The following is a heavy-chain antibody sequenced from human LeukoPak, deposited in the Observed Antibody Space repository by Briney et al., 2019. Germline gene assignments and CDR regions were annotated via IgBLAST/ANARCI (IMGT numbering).Heavy chain of an antibody. CDR3: ARGYYDSSGYSIPYWFDP. CDR2: IGTAGDT. D-gene: IGHD3-22*01. CDR1: GFTFSSYD. Sequence: GGSLRLSCAASGFTFSSYDMHWVRRATGRGLEWDSAIGTAGDTYYPGSVKGRFTISRENAKNSLYLQMNSLRAGDTAVYYCARGYYDSSGYSIPYWFDPWGQGTLVTVSS. V-gene: IGHV3-13*01. J-gene: IGHJ5*02.